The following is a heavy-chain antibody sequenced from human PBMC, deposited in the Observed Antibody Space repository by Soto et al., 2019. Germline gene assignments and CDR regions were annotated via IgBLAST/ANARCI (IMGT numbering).Heavy chain of an antibody. CDR1: GFTFSSYG. J-gene: IGHJ6*02. Sequence: QVQLVESGGGVVQPGRSLRLSCAASGFTFSSYGMHWVRQAPGKGLEWMSVISYDGSNKYYADSVKGRFTISRDNSKNTLYLQMNSLRAEDTAVYYCAKYLYVWGGESYGMDVWGQGTTVTVSS. CDR2: ISYDGSNK. D-gene: IGHD3-16*01. V-gene: IGHV3-30*18. CDR3: AKYLYVWGGESYGMDV.